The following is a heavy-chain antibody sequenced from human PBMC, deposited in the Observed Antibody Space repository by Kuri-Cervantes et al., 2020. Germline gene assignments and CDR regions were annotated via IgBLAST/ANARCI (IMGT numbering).Heavy chain of an antibody. Sequence: GESLKISCAASGFTFSSYGMHWVRQAPGKGLEWVAFIRYDGSNKYYADSVKGRFTISRDNSKNTLYLQMNSLRAEDTAVYYCARQSYYDNSGSDALDIWGQGTMVTVSS. CDR3: ARQSYYDNSGSDALDI. J-gene: IGHJ3*02. CDR2: IRYDGSNK. V-gene: IGHV3-30*02. CDR1: GFTFSSYG. D-gene: IGHD3-22*01.